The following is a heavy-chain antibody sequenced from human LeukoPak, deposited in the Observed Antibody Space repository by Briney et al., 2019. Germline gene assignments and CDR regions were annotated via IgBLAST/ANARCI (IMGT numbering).Heavy chain of an antibody. CDR2: INPDGSTT. V-gene: IGHV3-74*01. Sequence: GGSLRLSCVASGFAFRNYWMYWVRQGPGKGLVWLSRINPDGSTTTYADSVKGRFTISRDNAKNTLYLQMNSLRAEDTAVYYCAREGQWRSFDIWGQGTMATVSS. D-gene: IGHD6-19*01. CDR1: GFAFRNYW. J-gene: IGHJ3*02. CDR3: AREGQWRSFDI.